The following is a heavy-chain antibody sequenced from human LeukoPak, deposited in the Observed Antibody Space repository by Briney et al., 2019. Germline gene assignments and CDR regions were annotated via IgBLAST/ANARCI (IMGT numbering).Heavy chain of an antibody. J-gene: IGHJ4*02. D-gene: IGHD5-18*01. Sequence: GRSLRLPCAGSGFIFNNYAMHWVRQPPGKGLEWVSGISWNSGSIDYADSVKGRFTISRDNAKNSLYLQMNSLRVEDTAVYYCARGGTRGYSPVDYWGQGILVTVSS. CDR3: ARGGTRGYSPVDY. V-gene: IGHV3-9*01. CDR1: GFIFNNYA. CDR2: ISWNSGSI.